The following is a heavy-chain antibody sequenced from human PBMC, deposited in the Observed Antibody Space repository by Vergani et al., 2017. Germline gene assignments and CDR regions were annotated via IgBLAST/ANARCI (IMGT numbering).Heavy chain of an antibody. D-gene: IGHD3-16*01. CDR3: AXDLRGSYYYYYMDV. Sequence: EVQLVESGGGLVQPGGSLRLSCAASGFTFSSYWMSWVRQAPGKGLEWVANIKQDGSEKYYVDSVKGRFTISRDNAKNSLYLQMNSLRAEDTAVYYCAXDLRGSYYYYYMDVWGKGTTVTVSS. V-gene: IGHV3-7*01. CDR2: IKQDGSEK. CDR1: GFTFSSYW. J-gene: IGHJ6*03.